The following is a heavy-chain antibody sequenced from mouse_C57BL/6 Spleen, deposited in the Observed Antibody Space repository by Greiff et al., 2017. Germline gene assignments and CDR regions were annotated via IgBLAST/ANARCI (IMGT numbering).Heavy chain of an antibody. Sequence: QVQLQQPGAELVKPGASVKLSCKASGYTFTSYWMHWVKQRPGQGLEWIGMIHPNSGSTNYNEKFKSKATLTVDKSSSTAYMQLSSLTAEYSAVYYWASKRNWTYFDYWGQGTTLTGSS. CDR2: IHPNSGST. CDR1: GYTFTSYW. V-gene: IGHV1-64*01. CDR3: ASKRNWTYFDY. D-gene: IGHD4-1*01. J-gene: IGHJ2*01.